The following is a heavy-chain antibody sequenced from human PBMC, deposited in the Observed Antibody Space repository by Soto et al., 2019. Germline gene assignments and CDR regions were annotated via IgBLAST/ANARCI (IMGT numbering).Heavy chain of an antibody. CDR2: ISAYNGNT. CDR1: GYTFTSYG. D-gene: IGHD6-6*01. V-gene: IGHV1-18*04. CDR3: ARVAARPAHYYYYYGMDV. J-gene: IGHJ6*02. Sequence: QVPLVQSGAEVKKPGASVKVSCKASGYTFTSYGISWVRQAPGQGLEWMGWISAYNGNTNYAQKLQGRVTMTTDTSTSTAYMELRSLRSDDTAVYYCARVAARPAHYYYYYGMDVWGQGTTVTVSS.